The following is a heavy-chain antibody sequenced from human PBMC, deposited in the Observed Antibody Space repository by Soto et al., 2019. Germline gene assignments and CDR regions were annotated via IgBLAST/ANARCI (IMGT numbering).Heavy chain of an antibody. CDR1: GFTFSSHG. D-gene: IGHD6-6*01. V-gene: IGHV3-33*01. Sequence: PGGSLRLSCAASGFTFSSHGMHWVRQAPGKGLEWVAVIWYDGSNKYYADSVKGRFTISRDNSKNTLYLQMNSLRAEDTAVYYCARTMAARQGYYYYGMDVWGQGTTVTVSS. J-gene: IGHJ6*02. CDR2: IWYDGSNK. CDR3: ARTMAARQGYYYYGMDV.